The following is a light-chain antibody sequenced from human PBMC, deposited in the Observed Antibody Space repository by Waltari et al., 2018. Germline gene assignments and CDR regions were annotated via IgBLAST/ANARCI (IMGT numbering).Light chain of an antibody. CDR3: SSYAGSNNLM. CDR2: EVT. V-gene: IGLV2-8*01. Sequence: QSALTQPPSASGSPGQSVTISCTGSSSDVGNYNYVSWYQQHPGKAPKLMIYEVTKRPSGVPDRFSVSKSGNTASLTVSGLQAEDEADYYCSSYAGSNNLMFGGGTKVTVL. CDR1: SSDVGNYNY. J-gene: IGLJ3*02.